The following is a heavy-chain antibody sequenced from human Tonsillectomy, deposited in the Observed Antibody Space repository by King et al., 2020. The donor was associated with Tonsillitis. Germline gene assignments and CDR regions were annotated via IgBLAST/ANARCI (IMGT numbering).Heavy chain of an antibody. CDR3: ASAIDSGGTADYGFAV. CDR2: ILHSGSS. V-gene: IGHV4-30-2*01. Sequence: QLQESDSRLVKPSQTLSLTCAVSGGSLSSGGYSWSWIRQPPGKGLEWIGYILHSGSSYSNPSLKSRGTISVDRSKNQFSLKLGSVTAADTAVYYCASAIDSGGTADYGFAVWGQGTTVTVSS. J-gene: IGHJ6*02. D-gene: IGHD4-23*01. CDR1: GGSLSSGGYS.